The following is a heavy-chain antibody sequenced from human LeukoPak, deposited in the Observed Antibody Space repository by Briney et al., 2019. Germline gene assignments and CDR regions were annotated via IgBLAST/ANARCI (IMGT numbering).Heavy chain of an antibody. J-gene: IGHJ5*02. CDR3: ARGDWFDP. CDR1: GGSISSHY. Sequence: PSETLSLTCTVSGGSISSHYWSWSRQPPGKGLEWIGYMYYSGTSNYNRSLKSRVTISVDMSKNHLSLKLRSVTAADTAVYYCARGDWFDPWGQGTLVIVSP. CDR2: MYYSGTS. V-gene: IGHV4-59*11.